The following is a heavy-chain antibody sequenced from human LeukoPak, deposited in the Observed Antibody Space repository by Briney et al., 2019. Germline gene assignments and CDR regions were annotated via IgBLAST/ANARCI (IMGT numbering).Heavy chain of an antibody. V-gene: IGHV3-33*06. Sequence: PGRSLRLSCAASGFTFSSYGMHWVRQAPGKGLEWVAVIWYDGSNKYYADSVKGRFTISRDNSKNTLYLQMNSLRAEDTAVYYCAKVGGNYYYYYMDVWGKGTTVTVSS. CDR3: AKVGGNYYYYYMDV. CDR1: GFTFSSYG. CDR2: IWYDGSNK. D-gene: IGHD1-26*01. J-gene: IGHJ6*03.